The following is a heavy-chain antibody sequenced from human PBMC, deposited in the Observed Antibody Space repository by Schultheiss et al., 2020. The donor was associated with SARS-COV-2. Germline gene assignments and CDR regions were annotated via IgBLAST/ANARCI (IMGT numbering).Heavy chain of an antibody. Sequence: GGSLRLSCAASGFPVSGHEMSWVRQAPGKGLEWVSAISGSGGSTYYADSVKGRFTISRDNSKNTLYLQMNSLRAEDTAVYYCAKDLQLSASNRRYYYGMDAWGQGTTVTVSS. CDR3: AKDLQLSASNRRYYYGMDA. D-gene: IGHD1-1*01. J-gene: IGHJ6*02. CDR1: GFPVSGHE. V-gene: IGHV3-23*01. CDR2: ISGSGGST.